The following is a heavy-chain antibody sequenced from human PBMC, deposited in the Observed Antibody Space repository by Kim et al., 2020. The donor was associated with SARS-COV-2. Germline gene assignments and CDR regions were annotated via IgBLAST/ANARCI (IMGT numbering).Heavy chain of an antibody. J-gene: IGHJ4*02. CDR3: ARRAHGGYFFDY. D-gene: IGHD2-15*01. Sequence: SETLSLTCAVSGGSIGNGFYYWGWIRQPPGKGLECIGTIDYGGNTYYNPSLKSRVTISVDTSKNQFSLKLSSVTAADTAVYYCARRAHGGYFFDYWGQGTLVTVSS. CDR2: IDYGGNT. CDR1: GGSIGNGFYY. V-gene: IGHV4-39*01.